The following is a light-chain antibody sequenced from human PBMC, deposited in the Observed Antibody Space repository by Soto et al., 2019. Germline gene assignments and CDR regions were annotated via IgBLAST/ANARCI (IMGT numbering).Light chain of an antibody. CDR3: QSYDSSLSGYV. CDR1: SSNIGAGYE. V-gene: IGLV1-40*01. CDR2: ENN. J-gene: IGLJ1*01. Sequence: QSVLTQPPSVSEVPGQRVTISCTGSSSNIGAGYEAHWYQQVPGTAPKLLIYENNNRPSGVPDRFSGSKSGTSASLAITGLQAEEEAEYYCQSYDSSLSGYVFGTGTKVTVL.